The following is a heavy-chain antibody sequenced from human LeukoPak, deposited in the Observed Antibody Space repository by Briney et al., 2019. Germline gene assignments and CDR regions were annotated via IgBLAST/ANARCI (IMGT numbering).Heavy chain of an antibody. Sequence: SETLSLTCAVYGGSFSGYYWSWIRQPPAKGQEWIGEINHSGSTNYNPSLKSRVTISVDTSKNQFSLKLSSVTAPDTAVYYCARDGTMVRGVFNYWGQGTLVTVSS. CDR2: INHSGST. CDR3: ARDGTMVRGVFNY. CDR1: GGSFSGYY. J-gene: IGHJ4*02. D-gene: IGHD3-10*01. V-gene: IGHV4-34*01.